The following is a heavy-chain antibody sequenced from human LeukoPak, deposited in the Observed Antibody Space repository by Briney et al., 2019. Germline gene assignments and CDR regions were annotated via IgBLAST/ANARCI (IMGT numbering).Heavy chain of an antibody. J-gene: IGHJ4*02. CDR1: GFTFSSYG. CDR2: ISYDGSNK. V-gene: IGHV3-30*18. CDR3: AKDSVAGPLSPDY. D-gene: IGHD6-19*01. Sequence: GGSLRLSCAASGFTFSSYGMHWVRQAPGKGLEWVAVISYDGSNKYYADSVKGRFTISRDNSKNTLYLQMNSLRAEDTAVYYCAKDSVAGPLSPDYWGQGTLVTVSS.